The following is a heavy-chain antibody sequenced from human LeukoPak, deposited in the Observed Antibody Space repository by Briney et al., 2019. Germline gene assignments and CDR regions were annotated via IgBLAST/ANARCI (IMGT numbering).Heavy chain of an antibody. D-gene: IGHD5-24*01. CDR2: IYPGGGST. V-gene: IGHV1-46*01. J-gene: IGHJ4*02. CDR3: ARGVRWLQSPVLAYFDY. CDR1: GYTFTSYY. Sequence: ASVKVSCKTSGYTFTSYYIHWVRQAPGQGLEWMGIIYPGGGSTNYAQKFQGRLTMTRDMSTSTVYMELSSLRSEDTAVYYCARGVRWLQSPVLAYFDYWGQGTLVTVSS.